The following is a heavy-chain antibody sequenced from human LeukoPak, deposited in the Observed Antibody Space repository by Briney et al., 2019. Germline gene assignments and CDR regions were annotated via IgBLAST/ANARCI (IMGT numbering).Heavy chain of an antibody. V-gene: IGHV1-2*02. D-gene: IGHD1-26*01. J-gene: IGHJ4*02. CDR2: INPNHGDT. CDR1: GYTFTGYY. CDR3: ARDRNQFYSGTCYY. Sequence: ASVKVSCKASGYTFTGYYMHWVRQAPGQGLEWMGWINPNHGDTNYAQKFQGRVTMTRDTSISAAYMELSRLRDDDTAMYYCARDRNQFYSGTCYYWGQGTLVTVSS.